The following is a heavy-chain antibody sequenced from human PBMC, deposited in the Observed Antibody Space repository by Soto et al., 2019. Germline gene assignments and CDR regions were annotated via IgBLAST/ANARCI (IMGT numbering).Heavy chain of an antibody. CDR3: ARDLHSGGKYWYFDL. J-gene: IGHJ2*01. CDR1: GYTFTHYG. D-gene: IGHD4-17*01. V-gene: IGHV1-18*01. CDR2: INSFSGDT. Sequence: QVQLVQSGAEVKKPGASVKVSCKASGYTFTHYGITWVRQAPGQGLEWLGWINSFSGDTNYPQKLQGRLTMTTDTSTNTVYMELRNLRSDDTAVYYGARDLHSGGKYWYFDLWGSGTLVTVSS.